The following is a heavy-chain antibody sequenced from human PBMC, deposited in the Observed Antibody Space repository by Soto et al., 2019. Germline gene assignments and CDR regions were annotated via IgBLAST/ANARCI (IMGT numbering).Heavy chain of an antibody. CDR3: ARAGGTTETFDI. V-gene: IGHV4-59*01. D-gene: IGHD4-17*01. J-gene: IGHJ3*02. CDR2: IYYSGST. CDR1: GGSISSYY. Sequence: QVQLQESGPGLVKPSETLSLTCTVSGGSISSYYWSWIRQPPGKGLEWIGYIYYSGSTNYNPSLTSRVTISVDTSKNQFSLKLSSVTAADTAVYYCARAGGTTETFDIWGQGTMVTVSS.